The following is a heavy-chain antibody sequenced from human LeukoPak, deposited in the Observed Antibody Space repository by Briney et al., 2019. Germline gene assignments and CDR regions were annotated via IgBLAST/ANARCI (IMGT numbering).Heavy chain of an antibody. CDR1: GFTFSNYA. V-gene: IGHV3-23*01. J-gene: IGHJ4*02. CDR2: IRESDGDS. D-gene: IGHD1-26*01. CDR3: AKVSSGSYLFDY. Sequence: GGSLRLSCAASGFTFSNYAMTWVRQTPRKGLEWVSGIRESDGDSYYADSVKGRFTISRDNSKNTLYLQMLSLRAEDTAVYYCAKVSSGSYLFDYWGQGTLVTVSS.